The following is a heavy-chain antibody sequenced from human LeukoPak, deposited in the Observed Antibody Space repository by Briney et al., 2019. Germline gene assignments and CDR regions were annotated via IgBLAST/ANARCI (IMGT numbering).Heavy chain of an antibody. CDR2: INSDGTNI. CDR1: GFTFRDYA. D-gene: IGHD3/OR15-3a*01. CDR3: ARGGPIDY. Sequence: PGGSLRLSCAASGFTFRDYAMHWVRQAPGKGLLWVSHINSDGTNINYADSVKGRFTVSRDNAKNTLFLQMNTLRAEDTAVYYCARGGPIDYWGQGTLVTVSS. V-gene: IGHV3-74*01. J-gene: IGHJ4*02.